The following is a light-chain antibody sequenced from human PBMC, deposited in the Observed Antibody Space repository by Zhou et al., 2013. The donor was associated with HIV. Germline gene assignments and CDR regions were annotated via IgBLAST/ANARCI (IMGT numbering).Light chain of an antibody. CDR2: AAS. J-gene: IGKJ2*01. CDR3: HNYNNYPHT. Sequence: DIQMTQSPSSLSASVGDRVTITCRASQDISPFLAWYHQAPGKAPKSLIFAASSLRSGVPSRFSGAVSGTRFTLTINSLQSEDSGTYFCHNYNNYPHTFGLGTKLQI. V-gene: IGKV1D-16*01. CDR1: QDISPF.